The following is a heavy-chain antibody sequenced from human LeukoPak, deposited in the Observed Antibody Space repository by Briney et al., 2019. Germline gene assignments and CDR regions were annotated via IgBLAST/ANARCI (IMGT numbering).Heavy chain of an antibody. CDR3: TRAGDSSGWFDY. CDR1: GYTFTGYY. J-gene: IGHJ4*02. Sequence: ASVKVSCKASGYTFTGYYMHWVRQAPGQGLEWMGRINPNSGGTNYAQKFQGRVTMTRVTSISTAYMELSRLRSDDTAVYYCTRAGDSSGWFDYWGQGTPVTVSS. D-gene: IGHD6-19*01. CDR2: INPNSGGT. V-gene: IGHV1-2*06.